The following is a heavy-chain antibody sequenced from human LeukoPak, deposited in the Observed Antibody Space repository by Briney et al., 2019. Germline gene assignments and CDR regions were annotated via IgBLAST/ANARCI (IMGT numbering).Heavy chain of an antibody. CDR1: GFTFSSYA. CDR2: ISGSGGST. D-gene: IGHD6-19*01. CDR3: ANIDFVSSRFYFDY. V-gene: IGHV3-23*01. Sequence: QPGGSLRLSCASSGFTFSSYAMSGVRQAPGEGVEWVSAISGSGGSTYYADTVKGRFTISRDNSKNTLYLQMNSLRAEDTAVYYCANIDFVSSRFYFDYWGQGTLVNVSS. J-gene: IGHJ4*02.